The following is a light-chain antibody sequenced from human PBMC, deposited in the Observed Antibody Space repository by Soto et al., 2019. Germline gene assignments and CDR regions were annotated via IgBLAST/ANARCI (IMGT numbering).Light chain of an antibody. CDR2: EGS. CDR1: SSDVGSYNL. Sequence: QSALTQPASVSGSPGQSITISCTGTSSDVGSYNLVSWYQQHPGKAPKLMIYEGSKRPSGVSNRFSGYKSGNTASLTISGLQAEDEADYYCCSYAGSSTVVFGGGTQVTVL. V-gene: IGLV2-23*01. J-gene: IGLJ2*01. CDR3: CSYAGSSTVV.